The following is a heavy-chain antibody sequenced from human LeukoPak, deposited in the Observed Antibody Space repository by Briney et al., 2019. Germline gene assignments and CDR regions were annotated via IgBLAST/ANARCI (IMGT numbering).Heavy chain of an antibody. V-gene: IGHV3-23*01. D-gene: IGHD1-1*01. CDR2: ITDDEDT. CDR1: GFPFRSYA. CDR3: AKVDYWSPENYFYS. Sequence: GGSLRLSCVASGFPFRSYAMTWVRQTPGKGLESVSVITDDEDTYYADSVKGRFTISRDNSQNTVFLQMNSLRVEDTAVYYCAKVDYWSPENYFYSWGQGTLVTVSS. J-gene: IGHJ4*02.